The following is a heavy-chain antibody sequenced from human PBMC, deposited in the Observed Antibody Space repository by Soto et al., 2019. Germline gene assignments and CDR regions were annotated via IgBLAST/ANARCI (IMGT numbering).Heavy chain of an antibody. CDR3: AKGSGGSWVLGDYGMDV. CDR2: ISGSGGST. CDR1: GFTFSSYA. Sequence: EVQLLESGGGLVQPGGSLRLSCAASGFTFSSYAMSWVRLAPGKGLEWVSAISGSGGSTYYADSVKGRFTISRDDSKNTLYLQMNSLRAEDTAVYYCAKGSGGSWVLGDYGMDVWGQGTTVTVSS. V-gene: IGHV3-23*01. D-gene: IGHD2-15*01. J-gene: IGHJ6*02.